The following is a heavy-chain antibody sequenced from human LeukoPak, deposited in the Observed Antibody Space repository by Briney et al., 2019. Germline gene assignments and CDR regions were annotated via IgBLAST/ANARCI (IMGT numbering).Heavy chain of an antibody. CDR3: ARYDYVWGSYRYSFDY. V-gene: IGHV4-30-4*01. D-gene: IGHD3-16*02. J-gene: IGHJ4*02. CDR2: IYYSGST. CDR1: GGSISSGDYY. Sequence: SETLSLTCTVSGGSISSGDYYWSWIRQPPGKGLVWIGYIYYSGSTYYNPSLKSRVTISVDTSKNQFSLKLSSVTAADTAVYYCARYDYVWGSYRYSFDYWGQGTLVTVSS.